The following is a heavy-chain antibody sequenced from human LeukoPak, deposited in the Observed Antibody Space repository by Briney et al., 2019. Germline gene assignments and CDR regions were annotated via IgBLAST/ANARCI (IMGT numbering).Heavy chain of an antibody. Sequence: SETLSLTCTVSGGSISSYYWSWIRQPPGKGLEWIGYIYYSGSTNYNPSLKSRVTISVDTSKNQFSLKLGSVTAADTAVYYCAGSGYYYDGSGLDYWGQGTLVTVSS. D-gene: IGHD3-22*01. CDR3: AGSGYYYDGSGLDY. CDR2: IYYSGST. CDR1: GGSISSYY. V-gene: IGHV4-59*01. J-gene: IGHJ4*02.